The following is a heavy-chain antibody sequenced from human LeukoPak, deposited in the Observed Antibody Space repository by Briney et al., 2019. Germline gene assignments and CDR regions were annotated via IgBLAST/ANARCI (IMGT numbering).Heavy chain of an antibody. CDR1: GGSISNYY. CDR2: IYTSGST. D-gene: IGHD1-26*01. J-gene: IGHJ3*02. Sequence: SETLSLTCTVSGGSISNYYWSWIRQPAGKGLEWIGRIYTSGSTNYNPSLKSRVTMSVDTSKNQFSLKLSSVTAADTAVYYCARVGVTNDAFDIWGQGTMVTVSS. V-gene: IGHV4-4*07. CDR3: ARVGVTNDAFDI.